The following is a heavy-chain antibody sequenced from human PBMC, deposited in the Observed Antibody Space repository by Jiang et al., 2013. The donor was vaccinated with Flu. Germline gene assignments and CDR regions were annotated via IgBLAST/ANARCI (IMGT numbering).Heavy chain of an antibody. Sequence: GPGLVKPSETLSLTCTVSGDSFSSDNYYWAWIRQPPGKAMEWIGGIYHTGNSYSRPSLKSRVTISVDTSKNQFSLKLSSVTAADTAVYYCARAQKYSGFELPYFDYVGPGNPGHRLL. CDR3: ARAQKYSGFELPYFDY. CDR2: IYHTGNS. V-gene: IGHV4-39*07. CDR1: GDSFSSDNYY. D-gene: IGHD5-12*01. J-gene: IGHJ4*02.